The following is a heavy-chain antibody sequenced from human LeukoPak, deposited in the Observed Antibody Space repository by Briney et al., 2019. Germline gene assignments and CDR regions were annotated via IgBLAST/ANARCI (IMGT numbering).Heavy chain of an antibody. CDR1: GGSFSGYY. J-gene: IGHJ4*02. V-gene: IGHV4-34*01. CDR2: INHSGST. D-gene: IGHD2-15*01. Sequence: PSETLSLTCAVYGGSFSGYYWSWIRQPPGKGLQWIGEINHSGSTNYNPSLKSRVTISVDTSKNQFSLKLSSATAADTAVYYCARESGGYWGQGTLVTVSS. CDR3: ARESGGY.